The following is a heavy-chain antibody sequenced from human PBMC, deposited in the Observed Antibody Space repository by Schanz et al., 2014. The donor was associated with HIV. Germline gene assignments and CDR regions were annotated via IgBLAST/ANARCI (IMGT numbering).Heavy chain of an antibody. J-gene: IGHJ2*01. CDR2: ISAYNGNT. D-gene: IGHD4-4*01. CDR1: GYTFISYG. Sequence: QVQLVQSGTEVKKPGASVKVSCKASGYTFISYGISWVRQAPGQGLEWMGWISAYNGNTNYAQKFQGRVTITADESTSTTYLELSSLRSEDTAVYYCASQYSNYDSSRRYHWYFDLWGRGTLVTVSS. CDR3: ASQYSNYDSSRRYHWYFDL. V-gene: IGHV1-18*01.